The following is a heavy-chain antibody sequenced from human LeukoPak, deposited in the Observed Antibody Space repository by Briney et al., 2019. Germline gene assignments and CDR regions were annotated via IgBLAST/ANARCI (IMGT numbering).Heavy chain of an antibody. CDR1: GYTFASYA. CDR3: ARVRGGSGSSWFDY. J-gene: IGHJ4*02. Sequence: ASVKVSCKASGYTFASYAMHWVRQAPGQRLEWMGWINAGNGITKYSQKFQGRVTITRDTSASTAYMEPSSLRSEDTAVYYCARVRGGSGSSWFDYWGQGTLVTVSS. D-gene: IGHD3-10*01. CDR2: INAGNGIT. V-gene: IGHV1-3*01.